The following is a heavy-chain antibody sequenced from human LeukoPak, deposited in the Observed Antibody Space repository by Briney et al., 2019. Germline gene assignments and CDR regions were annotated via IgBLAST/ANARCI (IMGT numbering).Heavy chain of an antibody. J-gene: IGHJ4*02. CDR1: GFTFSNYW. CDR2: IKSDGSTT. Sequence: GGSLRLSCAASGFTFSNYWMHWVRQAPGKGLVWVSRIKSDGSTTTYADSVKGRFTISRDNAKNTLYLQMNSLGAEDTAVYYCARGSDSSGYFPKVDWGQGTLVTVSS. V-gene: IGHV3-74*01. CDR3: ARGSDSSGYFPKVD. D-gene: IGHD3-22*01.